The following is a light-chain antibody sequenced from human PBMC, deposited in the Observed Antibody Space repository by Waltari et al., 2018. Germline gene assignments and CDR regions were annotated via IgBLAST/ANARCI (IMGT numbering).Light chain of an antibody. J-gene: IGKJ1*01. V-gene: IGKV3-20*01. CDR2: GAS. CDR1: ESVSRA. CDR3: QHYLRLPVT. Sequence: EIVLTQSPGTLSLSVGERATVSCRASESVSRALAWYQQKPGQAPRLLIYGASTRATGSADRFSGSGSGTDFSLTISRLEPDDFAVYYCQHYLRLPVTFGQGTTVEI.